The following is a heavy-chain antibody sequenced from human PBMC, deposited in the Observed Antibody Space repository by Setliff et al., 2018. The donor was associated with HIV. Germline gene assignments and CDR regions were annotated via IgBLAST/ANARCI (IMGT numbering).Heavy chain of an antibody. CDR2: MNTDGSST. D-gene: IGHD3-22*01. CDR3: VRGSGYYYFDN. J-gene: IGHJ4*02. CDR1: GFSFNNYY. V-gene: IGHV3-74*01. Sequence: GGSLRLSCIASGFSFNNYYMTWVRQAPGKGLVWVFGMNTDGSSTRYADSVKGRFTISRDNAKNMLYLQMNSLSADDTAVYYCVRGSGYYYFDNWGQGALVTVSS.